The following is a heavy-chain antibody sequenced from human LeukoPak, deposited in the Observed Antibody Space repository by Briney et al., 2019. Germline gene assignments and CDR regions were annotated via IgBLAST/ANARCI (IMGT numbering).Heavy chain of an antibody. V-gene: IGHV3-9*01. J-gene: IGHJ3*02. CDR3: AKDNEGGIVGGSDAFDI. CDR2: ISWNSGSI. Sequence: GGSLRLSCAASGFTFSDYYMSWIRQAPGKGLEWVSGISWNSGSIGYADSVKGRFTISRDNAKNSLYLQMNSLRAEDTALYYCAKDNEGGIVGGSDAFDIWGQGTMVTVSS. D-gene: IGHD1-26*01. CDR1: GFTFSDYY.